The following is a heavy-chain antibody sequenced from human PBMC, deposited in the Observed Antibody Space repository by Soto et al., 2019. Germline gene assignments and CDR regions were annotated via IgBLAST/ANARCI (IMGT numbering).Heavy chain of an antibody. Sequence: QVQLVQSGAEVKKPGSSVKVSCKASGGTFSTDSISWVRQAPGQGLEWMVGIIPMFGTANNAQKFQGRVTITADESTSTAYMELSSLRSEDTAVYFCAREIDGYYGMDVWGQGTTVTVAS. V-gene: IGHV1-69*12. CDR3: AREIDGYYGMDV. J-gene: IGHJ6*02. CDR2: IIPMFGTA. CDR1: GGTFSTDS.